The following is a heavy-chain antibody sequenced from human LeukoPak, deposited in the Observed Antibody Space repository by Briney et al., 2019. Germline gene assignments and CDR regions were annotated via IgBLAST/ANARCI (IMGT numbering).Heavy chain of an antibody. CDR2: ISYSGTT. J-gene: IGHJ6*02. Sequence: PSEALSLTCIVSGYSISSGYYWSWTRQPPGKGLEWIGYISYSGTTNYNPSLKSRVTISVDTSKNQFSLKLSSVTAADTAVYYCARDALDYGGNYYYYGMDVWGQGTTVTVSS. D-gene: IGHD4-23*01. V-gene: IGHV4-59*01. CDR3: ARDALDYGGNYYYYGMDV. CDR1: GYSISSGYY.